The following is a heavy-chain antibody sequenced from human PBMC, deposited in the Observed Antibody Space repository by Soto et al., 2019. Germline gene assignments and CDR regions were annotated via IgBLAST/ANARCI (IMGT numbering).Heavy chain of an antibody. V-gene: IGHV3-53*01. D-gene: IGHD4-17*01. CDR2: IFSDDNT. CDR1: GITATNGH. J-gene: IGHJ4*02. Sequence: DVQLVESGGGLIQPGGSLRLSCAASGITATNGHMSWVRQSPGKGLEWVSVIFSDDNTYYVDSVKGRFTISRDTSKNTVYLQMNSLRADDTAVYYCARDWNGDKYFDYWDQGTLVTVSS. CDR3: ARDWNGDKYFDY.